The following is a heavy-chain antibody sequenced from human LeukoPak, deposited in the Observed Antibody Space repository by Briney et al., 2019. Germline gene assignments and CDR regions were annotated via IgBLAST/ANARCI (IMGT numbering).Heavy chain of an antibody. CDR3: ATNRGWRTSGYYLYYFEY. V-gene: IGHV3-7*01. CDR2: IKHDGSEK. CDR1: GFIFTNYF. Sequence: GGSLRLSCAASGFIFTNYFMSWVRQAPGKGLEWVASIKHDGSEKYYVDSVRGRFTISRDNTMNSLYLQMSSLRAEDTAVYYCATNRGWRTSGYYLYYFEYWGQGTLVTFSS. D-gene: IGHD3-3*01. J-gene: IGHJ4*02.